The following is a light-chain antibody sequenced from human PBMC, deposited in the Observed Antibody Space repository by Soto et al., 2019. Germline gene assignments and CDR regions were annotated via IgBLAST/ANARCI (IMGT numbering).Light chain of an antibody. CDR1: QSVSSKY. Sequence: IVLTQSPGSLSLSPGERATLSCRASQSVSSKYLGWYQQKPGQAPRLIIYGASSRANGIPDRFSGSGSGTDFTLTISRLETEDFAVYYCQQYGSSPPWTFGQGTKVDIK. V-gene: IGKV3-20*01. CDR3: QQYGSSPPWT. J-gene: IGKJ1*01. CDR2: GAS.